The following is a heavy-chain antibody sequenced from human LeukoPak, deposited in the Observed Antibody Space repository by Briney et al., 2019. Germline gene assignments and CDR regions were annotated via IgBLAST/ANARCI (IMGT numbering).Heavy chain of an antibody. J-gene: IGHJ4*02. Sequence: SETLSLTCTVSGGSISSGSYYWSWIRQPAGKGLEWIGRIYTSGSTNYNPSLKSRVTISVDTSKNQFSLKLSSVTAADTAVYYCAGSPLIYYDTSGYYLSWGQGTLVTVSS. CDR2: IYTSGST. V-gene: IGHV4-61*02. D-gene: IGHD3-22*01. CDR3: AGSPLIYYDTSGYYLS. CDR1: GGSISSGSYY.